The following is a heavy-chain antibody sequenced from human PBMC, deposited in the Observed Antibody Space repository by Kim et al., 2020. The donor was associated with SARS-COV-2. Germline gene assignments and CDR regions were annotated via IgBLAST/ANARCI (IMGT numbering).Heavy chain of an antibody. J-gene: IGHJ4*02. V-gene: IGHV1-69*04. CDR2: IIPILGIA. Sequence: SVKVSCKSSGGTFSSYAISWVRQAPGQGLEWMGRIIPILGIANYAQKFQGRVTITADKSTSTAYMELSSLRSEDTAVYYCARDHIPPERAGSHFDYWGQGTLVTVSS. CDR1: GGTFSSYA. CDR3: ARDHIPPERAGSHFDY. D-gene: IGHD6-13*01.